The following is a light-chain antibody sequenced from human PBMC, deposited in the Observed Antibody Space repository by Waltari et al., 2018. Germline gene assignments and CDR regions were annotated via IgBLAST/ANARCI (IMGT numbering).Light chain of an antibody. CDR1: SLRTYY. Sequence: SSELTQGPAVSVALGQTVRITCQGDSLRTYYANWYQQKPGQAPVLVIYGKNNRPSGIPDRLSASSSGNTASLTIAGAQAEDEADYYCNSRDSSGNPYVFGSGTKVTVL. V-gene: IGLV3-19*01. CDR3: NSRDSSGNPYV. CDR2: GKN. J-gene: IGLJ1*01.